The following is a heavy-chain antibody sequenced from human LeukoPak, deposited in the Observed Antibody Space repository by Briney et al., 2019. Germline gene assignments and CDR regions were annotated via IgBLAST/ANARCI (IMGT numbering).Heavy chain of an antibody. CDR2: INPNSGDT. D-gene: IGHD1-26*01. J-gene: IGHJ4*02. V-gene: IGHV1-2*02. CDR3: APSVFSGTLHLTGNFGY. Sequence: ASVKVSCKASGYTFTGYYMHWVRQAPGQGLESMGWINPNSGDTSYEQKFRGRVTMTRDTSISTAYMELSSLRSDDTAVYYCAPSVFSGTLHLTGNFGYWGQGTLVTVSS. CDR1: GYTFTGYY.